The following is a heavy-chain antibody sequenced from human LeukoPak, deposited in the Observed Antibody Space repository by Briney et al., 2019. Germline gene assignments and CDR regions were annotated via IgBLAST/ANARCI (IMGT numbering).Heavy chain of an antibody. CDR3: ASADSGRNSFAP. Sequence: GGSLRLSCAASGFTVSSNYMSWVRQAPGKGLEWVAKMNQDGSAISYVDSVKGRFTISRDNAKNSLYLQMNSLRAEDTAVYYCASADSGRNSFAPWGQGTLVIVSS. J-gene: IGHJ5*02. CDR2: MNQDGSAI. V-gene: IGHV3-7*01. D-gene: IGHD6-19*01. CDR1: GFTVSSNY.